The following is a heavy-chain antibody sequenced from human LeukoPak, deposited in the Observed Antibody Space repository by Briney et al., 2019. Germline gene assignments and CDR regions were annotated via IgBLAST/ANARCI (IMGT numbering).Heavy chain of an antibody. CDR2: ISYDGSNK. CDR3: AKALGRGGFAFDI. D-gene: IGHD3-16*01. CDR1: GFTFSSYG. Sequence: GGSLRLSCAASGFTFSSYGMHWVRQAPGKGLEWVAVISYDGSNKYYADSVKGRFTISRDNSKNTLYLQMNSLSAEDTAVYYCAKALGRGGFAFDIWGQGTMVTVSS. V-gene: IGHV3-30*18. J-gene: IGHJ3*02.